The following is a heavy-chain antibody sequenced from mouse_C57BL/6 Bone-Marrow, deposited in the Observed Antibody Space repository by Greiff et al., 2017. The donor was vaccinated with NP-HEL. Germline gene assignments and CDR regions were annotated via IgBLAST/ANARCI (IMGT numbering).Heavy chain of an antibody. V-gene: IGHV2-3*01. Sequence: VQLQESGPGLVAPSPTLSISCTASGFSLTSYGVNWVRQPPGKGLEWLGLIWGDEGANYHSALISGLSIRKDNSKSQAFLKLNSLPTEDTATYYCAKIISRGSSKGFGDWGKGTLVTVAA. D-gene: IGHD1-1*01. CDR3: AKIISRGSSKGFGD. J-gene: IGHJ3*01. CDR2: IWGDEGA. CDR1: GFSLTSYG.